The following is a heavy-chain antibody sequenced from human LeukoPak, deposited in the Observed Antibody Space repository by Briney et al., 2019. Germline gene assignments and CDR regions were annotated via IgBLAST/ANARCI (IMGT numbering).Heavy chain of an antibody. J-gene: IGHJ6*03. Sequence: SETLSLTCTVSGGSFSSYYWSWIRQPPGKGLEWIGEINHSGSTNYNPSLKSRVTISVDTSKNQFSLKLSSVTAADTAVYYCARGVPRIVVVVAATLYYYYYMDVWGKGTTVTVSS. CDR1: GGSFSSYY. CDR3: ARGVPRIVVVVAATLYYYYYMDV. D-gene: IGHD2-15*01. CDR2: INHSGST. V-gene: IGHV4-34*01.